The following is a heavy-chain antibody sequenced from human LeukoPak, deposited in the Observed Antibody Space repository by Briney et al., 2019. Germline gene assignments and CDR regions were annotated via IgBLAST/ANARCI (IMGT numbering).Heavy chain of an antibody. CDR1: GYTFIGYY. V-gene: IGHV1-2*02. D-gene: IGHD3-9*01. J-gene: IGHJ4*02. Sequence: ASVKVSCKASGYTFIGYYMHWVRQAPAQGLEWMGWINPNSGGTNYAQKFQGRVTMTRDTSISTAYMELSRLRSDDTAVYYCARVYYDILTGYYFFDYWGQGTLVTVSS. CDR3: ARVYYDILTGYYFFDY. CDR2: INPNSGGT.